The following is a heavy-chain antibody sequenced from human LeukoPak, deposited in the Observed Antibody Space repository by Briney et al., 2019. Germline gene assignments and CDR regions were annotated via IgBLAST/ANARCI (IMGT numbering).Heavy chain of an antibody. V-gene: IGHV1-8*01. CDR3: ARGERFGGVAVAGGY. J-gene: IGHJ4*02. Sequence: ASVKVSCKASGYTFTSYDINWVRQATGQGLEWMGWMNPNNGNTGYPQKFQGRVTMTRNTSISTGYMELSSLRSEDTAVYYCARGERFGGVAVAGGYWGQGTLVTVSS. CDR2: MNPNNGNT. D-gene: IGHD6-13*01. CDR1: GYTFTSYD.